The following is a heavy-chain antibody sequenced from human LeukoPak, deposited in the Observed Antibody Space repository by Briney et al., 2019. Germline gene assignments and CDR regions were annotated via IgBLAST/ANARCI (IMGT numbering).Heavy chain of an antibody. CDR1: GGSISSYY. J-gene: IGHJ3*02. CDR3: ARGEGADAFDI. Sequence: PSETLSLTCTVSGGSISSYYWSWIRQPPGKGLEWIGYIYYSGSTNYNPSFKSRVTISVDTSKNQFSLKLSSVTAADTAVYYCARGEGADAFDIWGQGTMVTVSS. D-gene: IGHD1-26*01. CDR2: IYYSGST. V-gene: IGHV4-59*12.